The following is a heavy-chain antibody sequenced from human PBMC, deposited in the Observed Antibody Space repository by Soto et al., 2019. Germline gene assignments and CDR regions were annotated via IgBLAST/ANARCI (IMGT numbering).Heavy chain of an antibody. V-gene: IGHV1-46*01. Sequence: ASVKVSCKASGYTFTSYYMHWVRQAPGQGLEWMGIINPSGGSTSYAQKFQGRVTMTRDTSTSTVYMELSSLRSDDTAVYYCARVRTSLTALAYWGQGTLVTVSS. J-gene: IGHJ4*02. D-gene: IGHD2-21*02. CDR1: GYTFTSYY. CDR3: ARVRTSLTALAY. CDR2: INPSGGST.